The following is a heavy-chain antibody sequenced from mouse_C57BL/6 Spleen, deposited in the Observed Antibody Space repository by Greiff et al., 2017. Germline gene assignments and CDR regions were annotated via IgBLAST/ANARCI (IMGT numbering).Heavy chain of an antibody. CDR2: IDPEDGET. D-gene: IGHD1-1*01. V-gene: IGHV14-2*01. CDR3: ARSCTTVVEGDWYFDV. Sequence: VQLKESGAELVKPGASVKLSCTASGFNIKDYYMHWVKQRTEQGLEWIGRIDPEDGETKYAPKFQGKATITADTSSHTAYLQLSSLTSEDTAVYYCARSCTTVVEGDWYFDVWGTGTTVTVSS. J-gene: IGHJ1*03. CDR1: GFNIKDYY.